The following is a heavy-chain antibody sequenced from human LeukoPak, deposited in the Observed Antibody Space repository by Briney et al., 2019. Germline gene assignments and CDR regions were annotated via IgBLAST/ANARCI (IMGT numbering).Heavy chain of an antibody. Sequence: GESLKISCKGSGYSFTSYWIGWVRQMPGKGLEWMGIIYPGDSDTRYSPSFQGQVTISADKSISTAYLQWSRLTTSDTAMYYCARHVPNYDFWSGYYAADYYYYYMDVWGKGTTVTVSS. V-gene: IGHV5-51*01. CDR2: IYPGDSDT. CDR1: GYSFTSYW. D-gene: IGHD3-3*01. CDR3: ARHVPNYDFWSGYYAADYYYYYMDV. J-gene: IGHJ6*03.